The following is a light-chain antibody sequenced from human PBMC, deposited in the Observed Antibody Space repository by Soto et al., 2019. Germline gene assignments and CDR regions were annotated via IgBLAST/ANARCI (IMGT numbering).Light chain of an antibody. CDR3: QSYDSSLSGFYV. CDR2: GNS. J-gene: IGLJ1*01. CDR1: ISNIGAGYD. V-gene: IGLV1-40*01. Sequence: QSLLAQPPSVSGAPGRRGTIACTGSISNIGAGYDVRWYQQLPGTAPKLLIYGNSVRPSGVPDRFSGSQSGTSASLAITGLQAEDEADYYCQSYDSSLSGFYVFGTGTKVTVL.